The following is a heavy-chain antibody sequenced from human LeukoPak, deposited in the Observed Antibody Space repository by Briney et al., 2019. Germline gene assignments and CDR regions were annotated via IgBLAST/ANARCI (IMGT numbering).Heavy chain of an antibody. V-gene: IGHV1-18*01. CDR3: ARARRGVEMATIFDF. CDR2: ISAYNGNT. J-gene: IGHJ4*02. D-gene: IGHD5-24*01. Sequence: ASVKVSCTASGYTFTSYGFTWVRQAPGQGLEWMGWISAYNGNTNYAQNFQGRVTMTTDTSTSTAYMELRSLRSDDTAVYYCARARRGVEMATIFDFWGQGTLVTVSS. CDR1: GYTFTSYG.